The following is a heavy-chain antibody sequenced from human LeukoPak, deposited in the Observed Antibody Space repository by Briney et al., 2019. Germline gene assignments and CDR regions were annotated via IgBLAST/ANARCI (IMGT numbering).Heavy chain of an antibody. J-gene: IGHJ4*02. V-gene: IGHV3-48*03. CDR2: ISSSGTTT. CDR3: ARFSVVTGFDY. Sequence: PGGSLRLSCAASGFTFRSYEMSWVRQAPGKGLQWVSYISSSGTTTLYADSVKGRFTISRDNAKNSLYLQMNILRAEDKAVYYCARFSVVTGFDYWGQGALVTVSS. D-gene: IGHD4-23*01. CDR1: GFTFRSYE.